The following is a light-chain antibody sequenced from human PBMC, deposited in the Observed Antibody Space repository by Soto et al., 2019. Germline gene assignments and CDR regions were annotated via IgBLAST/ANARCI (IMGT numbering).Light chain of an antibody. J-gene: IGKJ5*01. CDR2: DAS. CDR3: QQFYDLPIT. CDR1: QDISDV. Sequence: DIQMTHSPSALSASVGDRVTITCQASQDISDVLNWYQQQPGKAPKVLIYDASKLQTGVPSRFSGRGSGKDFTFTISSLQPDDSGTYYCQQFYDLPITFGQGTRLEI. V-gene: IGKV1-33*01.